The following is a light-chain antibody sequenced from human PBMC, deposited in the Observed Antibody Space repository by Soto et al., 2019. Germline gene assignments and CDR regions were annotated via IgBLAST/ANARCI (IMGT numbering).Light chain of an antibody. CDR2: DAS. Sequence: IQMTQSPSTLSASVGDTVTITCRASQTISVSLGWYQQKPGKAPHLLIYDASTLQGGVPSRFSGSGSGTEFTLTVTSLQPDDFSTYFCQQYDKYSTFGHGTKVDIK. J-gene: IGKJ1*01. CDR1: QTISVS. V-gene: IGKV1-5*01. CDR3: QQYDKYST.